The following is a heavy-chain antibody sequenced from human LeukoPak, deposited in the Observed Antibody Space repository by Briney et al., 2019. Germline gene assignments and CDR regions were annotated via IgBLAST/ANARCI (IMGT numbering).Heavy chain of an antibody. CDR2: INPNSGGT. V-gene: IGHV1-2*06. CDR3: ARHMPTGRNNWFGP. J-gene: IGHJ5*02. Sequence: ASVKVSCKASGYTFTGYYMHWVRQAPGQGLEWMGRINPNSGGTNYAQKFQGRVTMTRDTSISTAYMELSRLRSDDTAVYYCARHMPTGRNNWFGPWGQGTLVTVSS. D-gene: IGHD2-2*01. CDR1: GYTFTGYY.